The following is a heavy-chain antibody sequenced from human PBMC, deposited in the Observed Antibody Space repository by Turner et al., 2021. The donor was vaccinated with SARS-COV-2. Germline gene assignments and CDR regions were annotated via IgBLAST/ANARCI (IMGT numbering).Heavy chain of an antibody. D-gene: IGHD5-18*01. J-gene: IGHJ4*02. V-gene: IGHV4-4*02. CDR3: ATQGAIGYRYAS. CDR1: GVSITSHTW. CDR2: LCHSGRT. Sequence: QVQLQESGPGLVKPSGTLSLTCAVSGVSITSHTWWTWVRQPPGKGLEWIGELCHSGRTNYSPSLESRVTMSVDKSKNHFSLKLTSVTAADTAIYYCATQGAIGYRYASWGQGILVTVSS.